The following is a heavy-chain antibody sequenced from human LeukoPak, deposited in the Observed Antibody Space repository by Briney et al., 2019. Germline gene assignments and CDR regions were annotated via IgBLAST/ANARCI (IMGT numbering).Heavy chain of an antibody. D-gene: IGHD4-17*01. J-gene: IGHJ3*02. V-gene: IGHV1-2*02. Sequence: GASVKVSCKASGYTFTGYYMHWVRQAPGQGLEWMGWINPNRGGTNYAQKFQGRVTMTEDTSTDTAYMELSSLRSEDTAVYYCATELNDYGDLHDAFDIWGQGTMVTVSS. CDR1: GYTFTGYY. CDR2: INPNRGGT. CDR3: ATELNDYGDLHDAFDI.